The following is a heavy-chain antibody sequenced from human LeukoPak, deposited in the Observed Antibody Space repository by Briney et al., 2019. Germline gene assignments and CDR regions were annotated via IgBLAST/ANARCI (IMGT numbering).Heavy chain of an antibody. CDR1: GGTFSSYA. Sequence: ASVKVSCKASGGTFSSYAISWVRQAPGQGLEWMGGIIPIFGTANYAQKFQGRVTITADESTSTAYMELSSLRSEDTAVYYCARDSAAADNSFDYWGQGTLVTVSS. V-gene: IGHV1-69*13. D-gene: IGHD6-13*01. CDR2: IIPIFGTA. J-gene: IGHJ4*02. CDR3: ARDSAAADNSFDY.